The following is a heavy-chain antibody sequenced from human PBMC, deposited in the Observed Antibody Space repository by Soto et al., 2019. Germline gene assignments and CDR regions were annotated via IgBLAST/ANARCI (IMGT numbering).Heavy chain of an antibody. CDR1: GFSVNSKY. CDR2: IQSGGST. D-gene: IGHD2-15*01. V-gene: IGHV3-66*01. CDR3: TGDDVHCNGVRCDGVPMAV. J-gene: IGHJ6*01. Sequence: EVQLAESGGDLVQPGGSLRLSCAASGFSVNSKYMSWVRQAPGQGLEWVSLIQSGGSTYYAGSVKGRCTISRDFAENALFLQMDSLRVEDTAVYYCTGDDVHCNGVRCDGVPMAVWGKGTTVTVSA.